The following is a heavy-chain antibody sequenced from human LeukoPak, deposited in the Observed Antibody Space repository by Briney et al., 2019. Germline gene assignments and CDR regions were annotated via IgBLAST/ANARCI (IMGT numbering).Heavy chain of an antibody. CDR2: TYFRSTWYN. J-gene: IGHJ5*02. CDR1: VDSVSSNSAA. CDR3: ARELGFGRSRWFGELFGWFDP. D-gene: IGHD3-10*01. V-gene: IGHV6-1*01. Sequence: SQTLSLTCAISVDSVSSNSAAWNWIRQSPSGWIELLGRTYFRSTWYNDYAVSVKSRITTNPDTSKNQFSLQLNSVTPEDTAVYYCARELGFGRSRWFGELFGWFDPWGQGTLVTVSS.